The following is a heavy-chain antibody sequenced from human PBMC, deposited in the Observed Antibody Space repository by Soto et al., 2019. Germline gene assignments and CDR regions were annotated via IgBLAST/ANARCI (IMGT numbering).Heavy chain of an antibody. J-gene: IGHJ3*02. CDR1: GFTFSRYD. Sequence: QVRLVESGGGVVQPGRSLRLSCAASGFTFSRYDMHWVRQAPGKGLEWVAVISNDGTNKYYAASVKGRCTISRDNSKNTLFLQMNSLRAEDTAVYYCTKLQILLGPTGAYDMWGEGTMVTVSS. CDR3: TKLQILLGPTGAYDM. CDR2: ISNDGTNK. D-gene: IGHD1-26*01. V-gene: IGHV3-30*18.